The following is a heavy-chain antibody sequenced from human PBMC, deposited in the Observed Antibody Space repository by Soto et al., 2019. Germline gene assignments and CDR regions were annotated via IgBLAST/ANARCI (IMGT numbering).Heavy chain of an antibody. Sequence: PSETLSLTCAVPVYSISSGYYWGWIRQPPGKGLEWIGSIYHSGSTYYNPSLKSRVTISVDTSKNQCSLKLSSVSAAETAGYYCASGRPLAHEQPYYAHCRQGTL. CDR3: ASGRPLAHEQPYYAH. CDR1: VYSISSGYY. V-gene: IGHV4-38-2*01. CDR2: IYHSGST. D-gene: IGHD6-13*01. J-gene: IGHJ4*02.